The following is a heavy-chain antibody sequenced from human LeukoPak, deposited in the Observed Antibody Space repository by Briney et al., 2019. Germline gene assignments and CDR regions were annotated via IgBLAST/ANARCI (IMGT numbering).Heavy chain of an antibody. CDR1: GFTFSTYA. V-gene: IGHV3-23*01. Sequence: GGSLRLSCAASGFTFSTYAMSWARQAPGKGLEWVSAISGSGGSTYYADSVKGRFTISRDNSKNTLYLQMNSLRAEDTAVYYCAKGKQLVEVAAFDIWGQGTMVTVSS. CDR2: ISGSGGST. J-gene: IGHJ3*02. D-gene: IGHD6-13*01. CDR3: AKGKQLVEVAAFDI.